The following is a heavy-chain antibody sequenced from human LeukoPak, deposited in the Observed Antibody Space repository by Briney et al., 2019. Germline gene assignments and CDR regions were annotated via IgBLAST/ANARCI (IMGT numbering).Heavy chain of an antibody. CDR1: GFTFSSYA. CDR2: ISYDGSNK. J-gene: IGHJ4*02. D-gene: IGHD3-22*01. V-gene: IGHV3-30*04. CDR3: ARDRHYYDSSGYYFDY. Sequence: GGSLRLPCAASGFTFSSYAMHWVRQAPGKGLEWVAVISYDGSNKYYADSVKGRFTISRDNAKNSLYLQMNSLRAEDTAVYYCARDRHYYDSSGYYFDYWGQGTLVTVSS.